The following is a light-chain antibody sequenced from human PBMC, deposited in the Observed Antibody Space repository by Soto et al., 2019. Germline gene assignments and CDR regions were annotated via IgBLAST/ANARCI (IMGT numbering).Light chain of an antibody. V-gene: IGKV3-20*01. CDR3: QQYGSSPRT. CDR1: QSVSSDY. Sequence: EIVLTQSPGTLSLSPGERATLSCRASQSVSSDYLAWYQQKPGQTPRLLIYGASSRATGIPDRFSGSGSGTDFILTISRLEPEDFAVYYCQQYGSSPRTFGQGTKVEI. J-gene: IGKJ1*01. CDR2: GAS.